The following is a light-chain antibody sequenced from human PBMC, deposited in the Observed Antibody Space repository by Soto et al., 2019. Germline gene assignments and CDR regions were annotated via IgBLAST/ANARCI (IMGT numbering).Light chain of an antibody. J-gene: IGKJ3*01. Sequence: EIVLTQSPGTLSLSPGERATLSCRASQSVSSSYLAWYQQKPGQAPRLLIYGASSSATGIPDRFSGSGSGTYYTRTISSLEPEDVAVDYCQQYGSSLFTFGPGTKVDIK. V-gene: IGKV3-20*01. CDR1: QSVSSSY. CDR3: QQYGSSLFT. CDR2: GAS.